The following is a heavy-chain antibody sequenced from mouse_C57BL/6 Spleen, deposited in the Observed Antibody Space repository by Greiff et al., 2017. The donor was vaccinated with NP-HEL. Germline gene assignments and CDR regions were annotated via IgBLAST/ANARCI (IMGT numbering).Heavy chain of an antibody. D-gene: IGHD1-1*01. V-gene: IGHV5-16*01. Sequence: DVKLVESEGGLVQPGSSMKLSCTASGFTFSDYYMAWVRQVPEKGLEWVANINYDGSSTYYLDSLKSRFIISRDNAKNILYLQMSSLKSEDTATYYCARVYYGSPYFDYWGQGTTLTVSS. CDR3: ARVYYGSPYFDY. CDR1: GFTFSDYY. J-gene: IGHJ2*01. CDR2: INYDGSST.